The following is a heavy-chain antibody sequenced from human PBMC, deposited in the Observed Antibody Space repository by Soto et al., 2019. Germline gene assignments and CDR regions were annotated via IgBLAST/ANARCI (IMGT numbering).Heavy chain of an antibody. CDR3: ARGLHYDSISLDDY. V-gene: IGHV1-69*02. D-gene: IGHD3-22*01. J-gene: IGHJ4*02. CDR1: GGTFSSYT. CDR2: IIPILGIA. Sequence: QVQLVQSGAEVKKPGSSVKVSCKASGGTFSSYTISWVRQAPGQGLEWMGRIIPILGIANYAQKFQGRVTITADKPTNTAYMELSSLRSEDAAVYYCARGLHYDSISLDDYWGQGTLVTVSS.